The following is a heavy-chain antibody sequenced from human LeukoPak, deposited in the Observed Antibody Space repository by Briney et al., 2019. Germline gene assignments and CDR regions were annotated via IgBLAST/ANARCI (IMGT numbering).Heavy chain of an antibody. CDR2: IYHSGST. V-gene: IGHV4-4*02. J-gene: IGHJ3*02. CDR3: AAIAVVGLDAFDI. D-gene: IGHD6-19*01. Sequence: SETLSLTCAVSGGSISSSNWWSWVRQPPGKGLEWIGEIYHSGSTNYNPSLKSRVTISVDKSKNQFSLKLSSVTAADTAVYYCAAIAVVGLDAFDIWGQGTMVTVSS. CDR1: GGSISSSNW.